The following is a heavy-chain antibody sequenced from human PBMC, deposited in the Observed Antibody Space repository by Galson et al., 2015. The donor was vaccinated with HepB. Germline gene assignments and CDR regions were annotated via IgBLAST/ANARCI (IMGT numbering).Heavy chain of an antibody. CDR2: FIPHLDRA. CDR3: ARAKGDYYSSGNYKPYYYYGMDV. Sequence: SVKVSCKASGSSFNSFTFSWVRQAPGQGLEWMGEFIPHLDRAKYTQQFQGRVTITADKSTATAYMEVRSLRSDDTAVCYCARAKGDYYSSGNYKPYYYYGMDVWGQGTTVTVSS. J-gene: IGHJ6*02. D-gene: IGHD3-10*01. V-gene: IGHV1-69*10. CDR1: GSSFNSFT.